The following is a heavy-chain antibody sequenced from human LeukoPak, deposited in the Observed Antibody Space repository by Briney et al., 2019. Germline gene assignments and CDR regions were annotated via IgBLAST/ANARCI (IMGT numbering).Heavy chain of an antibody. CDR1: GFTFSSYA. CDR3: AKGPFHSGYVSLDY. D-gene: IGHD5-12*01. Sequence: GGSLRLSCAASGFTFSSYAMSWVRQAPGKGLEWVSAISGSGGSTYHADSVKGRFTITRDNSKNTLYLQMNSLRAEDTAVYYCAKGPFHSGYVSLDYWGQGTLVTVSS. CDR2: ISGSGGST. V-gene: IGHV3-23*01. J-gene: IGHJ4*02.